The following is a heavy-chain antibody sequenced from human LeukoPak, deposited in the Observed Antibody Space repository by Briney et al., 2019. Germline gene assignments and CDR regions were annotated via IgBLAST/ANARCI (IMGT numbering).Heavy chain of an antibody. Sequence: PGGSLRLSCAASGFTVSSNYMSWVRQAPGKGLEWVSVIYSGGSTYYADSVKGRFTISRHNSKNTLYLQMNSLRAEDTAVYYCARVQTNLAYGSGSYYRAHYYYYGMDVWGQGTTVTVSS. D-gene: IGHD3-10*01. CDR2: IYSGGST. J-gene: IGHJ6*02. CDR1: GFTVSSNY. V-gene: IGHV3-53*04. CDR3: ARVQTNLAYGSGSYYRAHYYYYGMDV.